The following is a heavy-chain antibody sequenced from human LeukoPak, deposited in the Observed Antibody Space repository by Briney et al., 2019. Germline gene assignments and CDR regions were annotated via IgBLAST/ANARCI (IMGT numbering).Heavy chain of an antibody. J-gene: IGHJ6*02. CDR1: GFTFGDYA. Sequence: GKSLRLSCTASGFTFGDYAMSWFRQAPGKGLEWVGFIRSKAYGGTTEYAASVKGRFTISRDDSKSIAYLQMNSLKTEDTAVYYCTSLQYSSGWFHANYYYYGMDVWGQGTTVTVSS. V-gene: IGHV3-49*03. CDR3: TSLQYSSGWFHANYYYYGMDV. D-gene: IGHD6-19*01. CDR2: IRSKAYGGTT.